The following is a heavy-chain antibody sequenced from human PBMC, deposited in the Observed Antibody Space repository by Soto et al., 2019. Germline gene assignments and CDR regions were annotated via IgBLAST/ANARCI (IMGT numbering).Heavy chain of an antibody. Sequence: VGSLRLSCAASGFSFSSYYMDWVRQAPGKGPEWVSSVKNSPKNYGTEYAASVRGRFTISRDDSQSSLFLQMNNLKTDDTAVYYCVRHDIGWFVXWGQGTLVTASX. D-gene: IGHD3-16*01. CDR2: VKNSPKNYGT. CDR1: GFSFSSYY. J-gene: IGHJ5*02. V-gene: IGHV3-72*01. CDR3: VRHDIGWFVX.